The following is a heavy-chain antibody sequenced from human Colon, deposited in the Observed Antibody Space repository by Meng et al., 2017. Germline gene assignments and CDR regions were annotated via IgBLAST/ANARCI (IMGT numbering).Heavy chain of an antibody. CDR2: IHYSGSR. J-gene: IGHJ4*02. CDR3: ARFYGSGTFEVHDY. Sequence: QLQRSGPWLVGPSGALSLTCNVSGGSVSSASYYWSWIRQPPGKGLEWIGLIHYSGSRNYNPSLKSRVTMSVDTSKNQVSLRLTSVTAADTAVYYCARFYGSGTFEVHDYWGQGTLVTVSS. D-gene: IGHD3-10*01. V-gene: IGHV4-61*01. CDR1: GGSVSSASYY.